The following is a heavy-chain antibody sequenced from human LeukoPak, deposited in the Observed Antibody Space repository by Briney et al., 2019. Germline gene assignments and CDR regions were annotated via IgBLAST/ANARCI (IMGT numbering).Heavy chain of an antibody. V-gene: IGHV4-39*01. CDR2: IYYSGST. CDR3: ARQLEDVVVVAASFDY. D-gene: IGHD2-15*01. J-gene: IGHJ4*02. CDR1: GGSFSGYY. Sequence: SETLSLTCAVYGGSFSGYYWGWIRQPPGKGLEWIGSIYYSGSTYYNPSLKSRVTISVDTSKNQFSLKLRSVTAADTAVYYCARQLEDVVVVAASFDYWGQGTLVTVSS.